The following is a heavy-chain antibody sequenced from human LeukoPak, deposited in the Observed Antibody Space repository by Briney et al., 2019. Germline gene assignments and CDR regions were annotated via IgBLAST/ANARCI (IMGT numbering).Heavy chain of an antibody. Sequence: TSETLSLTCTFSGGSISSYYWSWIRQPPGKGLEWIGYIYYSGSTNYNPSLKSRVTISVDTSKNQFSLKLSSVTAADTAVYYCARGLVVVAATSGWFDPWGQGTLVTVSS. CDR2: IYYSGST. V-gene: IGHV4-59*01. J-gene: IGHJ5*02. CDR3: ARGLVVVAATSGWFDP. D-gene: IGHD2-15*01. CDR1: GGSISSYY.